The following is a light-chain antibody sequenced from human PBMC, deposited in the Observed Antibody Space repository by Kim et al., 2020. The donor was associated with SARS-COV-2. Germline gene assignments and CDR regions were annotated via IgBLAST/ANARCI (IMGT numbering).Light chain of an antibody. CDR3: QQYNNWPPGT. CDR1: QSISGY. J-gene: IGKJ1*01. CDR2: LAS. Sequence: SPGERATLSGRASQSISGYLAWYQQKPGQAPRLLIYLASTRVTGTPARFSGSGSGTEFTLTISSLQSEDFAIYYCQQYNNWPPGTFGQGTKVDI. V-gene: IGKV3-15*01.